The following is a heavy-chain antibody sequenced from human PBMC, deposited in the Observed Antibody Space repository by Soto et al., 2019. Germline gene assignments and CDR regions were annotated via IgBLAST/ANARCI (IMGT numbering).Heavy chain of an antibody. Sequence: QVQLVQSGAEVKKPGASVKVSCKASGYTFTSYAMHWVRQAPGQRLEWMGWINAGNGNTKYSQKFQGRVTITRDTSASTAYMELSSLRSEDTAVYYCARSQEYSSGWYYFDYWGQGTLVTVSS. J-gene: IGHJ4*02. V-gene: IGHV1-3*01. D-gene: IGHD6-19*01. CDR3: ARSQEYSSGWYYFDY. CDR1: GYTFTSYA. CDR2: INAGNGNT.